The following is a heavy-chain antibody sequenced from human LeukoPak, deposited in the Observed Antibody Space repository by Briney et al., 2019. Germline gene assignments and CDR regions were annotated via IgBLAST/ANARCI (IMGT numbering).Heavy chain of an antibody. CDR2: INNDGTAT. J-gene: IGHJ4*02. Sequence: PGGSLRLSCAASGFTVSSNYMSWVRQAPGKGLVWVSGINNDGTATYYADSVKGRFTISRDNAKNTVYLQMNGLRAEDTTVYYCATVSEYWGQGTLVTVSS. CDR3: ATVSEY. V-gene: IGHV3-74*01. CDR1: GFTVSSNY.